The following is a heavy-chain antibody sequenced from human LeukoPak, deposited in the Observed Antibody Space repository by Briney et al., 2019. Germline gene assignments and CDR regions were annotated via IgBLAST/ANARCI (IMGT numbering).Heavy chain of an antibody. CDR1: GYTFTSYD. Sequence: ASVKVSCKASGYTFTSYDITWVRQAPGQGLEGMGGISAYNGNTNYAQKLQGRVTMTTDTSTSTAYMELRSLRSDGTAVYYCARLRQQLVPDYWGQGTLVTVSS. CDR3: ARLRQQLVPDY. CDR2: ISAYNGNT. V-gene: IGHV1-18*04. D-gene: IGHD6-13*01. J-gene: IGHJ4*02.